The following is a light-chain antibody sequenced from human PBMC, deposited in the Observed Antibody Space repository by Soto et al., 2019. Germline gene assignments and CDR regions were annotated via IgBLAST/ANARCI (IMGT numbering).Light chain of an antibody. CDR2: DVS. CDR3: SSYTRSSTRV. V-gene: IGLV2-14*03. Sequence: QSALTQPASVSGSPGQPITISCTGTSSDVGAYIQVSWYQQHPGKAPKVMIYDVSSRTSGVSNRFSGSKSGNTAFLTISGLQAEDEADYYCSSYTRSSTRVFGTGTKLTVL. CDR1: SSDVGAYIQ. J-gene: IGLJ1*01.